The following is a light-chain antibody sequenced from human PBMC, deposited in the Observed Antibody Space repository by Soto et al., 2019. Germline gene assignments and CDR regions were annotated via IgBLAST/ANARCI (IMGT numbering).Light chain of an antibody. V-gene: IGKV3-20*01. CDR1: QSVSSSY. CDR3: QQSSKWPRT. Sequence: EIVFTQSPGTLSLSPGERATLSCRASQSVSSSYLAWYQQKPGQAPRLLIYGASSRATGIPDRFSGSGSGTDLTLTISRLEPEDFAVYYCQQSSKWPRTFGQGTKVDIK. CDR2: GAS. J-gene: IGKJ1*01.